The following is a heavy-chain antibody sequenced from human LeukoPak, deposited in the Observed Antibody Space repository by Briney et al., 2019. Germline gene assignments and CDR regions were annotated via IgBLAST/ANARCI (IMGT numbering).Heavy chain of an antibody. Sequence: GGSLRLPCAASGFTFIDYDMHWLRQVIGKGLEWVSAIGIRGDTHYSGSVKGRFTISRENAESSLYLQMNSLRAEDTAVYYCARGGIQVSGIDEFDYWGQGTLVTVSS. CDR2: IGIRGDT. CDR1: GFTFIDYD. CDR3: ARGGIQVSGIDEFDY. V-gene: IGHV3-13*01. J-gene: IGHJ4*02. D-gene: IGHD6-19*01.